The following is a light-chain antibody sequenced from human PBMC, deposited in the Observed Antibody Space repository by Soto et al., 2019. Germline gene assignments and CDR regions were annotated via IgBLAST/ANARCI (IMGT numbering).Light chain of an antibody. CDR1: QSVLYSSENKNY. J-gene: IGKJ1*01. Sequence: DIVMTQSPDSLAVSLGERATINCKSSQSVLYSSENKNYLAWYQQKPGQPPKLLIYWASTRDSGVPDRFSGSASGTDFTLSISSLQAEDVAVYYCQQYYTTPRTFGQGTTVEIK. CDR2: WAS. V-gene: IGKV4-1*01. CDR3: QQYYTTPRT.